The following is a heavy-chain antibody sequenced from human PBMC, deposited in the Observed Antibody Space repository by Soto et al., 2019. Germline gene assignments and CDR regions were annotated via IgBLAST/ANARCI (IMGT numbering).Heavy chain of an antibody. J-gene: IGHJ4*02. D-gene: IGHD3-10*01. V-gene: IGHV4-61*01. CDR2: IYYSGST. Sequence: SETLSLTCTVSGGSVSSGSYYWSWIRQPPEKGLEWIGYIYYSGSTNYNPSLKSRVTISVDTSKNQFSLKLSSVTAADTAVYYCAREMEITMVRGVAKFFDYWGQGTLVTVSS. CDR1: GGSVSSGSYY. CDR3: AREMEITMVRGVAKFFDY.